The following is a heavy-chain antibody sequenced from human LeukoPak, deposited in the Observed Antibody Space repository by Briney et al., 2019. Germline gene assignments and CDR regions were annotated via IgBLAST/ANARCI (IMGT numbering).Heavy chain of an antibody. CDR1: GGSISSYY. CDR3: ARHSSGWYDYYGMDV. Sequence: SETLSLTCTVSGGSISSYYWSWIRQPPGKGLEWIGYIYYSGSTNYNPSLKSRVTISVDTSKNQFSLKLSSVTAADTAVYYCARHSSGWYDYYGMDVWGQGTTVTVFS. CDR2: IYYSGST. J-gene: IGHJ6*02. V-gene: IGHV4-59*08. D-gene: IGHD6-19*01.